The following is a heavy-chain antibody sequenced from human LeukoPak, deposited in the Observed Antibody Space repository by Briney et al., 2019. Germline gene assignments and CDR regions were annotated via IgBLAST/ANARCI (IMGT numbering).Heavy chain of an antibody. D-gene: IGHD6-13*01. CDR1: GGTFSSYA. Sequence: SVNVSRKASGGTFSSYAISWVRQAPGQGLEWMGGIIPIFGTANYAQKFQGRVTITADESTSTAYMELSSLRSEDTAVYYCARDLEGIAAAGTPYGMDVWGQGTTVTASS. J-gene: IGHJ6*02. V-gene: IGHV1-69*01. CDR2: IIPIFGTA. CDR3: ARDLEGIAAAGTPYGMDV.